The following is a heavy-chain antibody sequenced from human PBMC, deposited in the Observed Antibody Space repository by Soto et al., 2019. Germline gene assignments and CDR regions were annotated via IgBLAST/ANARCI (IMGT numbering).Heavy chain of an antibody. CDR1: GFTVSSNY. CDR2: IYSGGST. V-gene: IGHV3-66*04. Sequence: GGSLRLSCAASGFTVSSNYMSWVRQAPGKGLEWVSVIYSGGSTYYADSVKGRFTISRDNSKNTLYLQMNSLRAEDTAVYYCARHTTLNYDFWSGPLPGGWFDPWGQGTLVTVSS. D-gene: IGHD3-3*01. J-gene: IGHJ5*02. CDR3: ARHTTLNYDFWSGPLPGGWFDP.